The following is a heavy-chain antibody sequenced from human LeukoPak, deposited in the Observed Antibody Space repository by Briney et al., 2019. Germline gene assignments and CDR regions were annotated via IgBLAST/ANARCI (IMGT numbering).Heavy chain of an antibody. CDR2: ISSDGSTT. CDR3: ARVSSLEWLFPDF. V-gene: IGHV3-74*01. D-gene: IGHD3-3*01. Sequence: PGGSLRLSCAASGFTFRNYWMHWVRQAPGKGLVWVSRISSDGSTTNYADSVKGRFTVSRDNAKNMLYLQMNSLRAEDTAVYYCARVSSLEWLFPDFWGQGTLVTVSS. J-gene: IGHJ4*02. CDR1: GFTFRNYW.